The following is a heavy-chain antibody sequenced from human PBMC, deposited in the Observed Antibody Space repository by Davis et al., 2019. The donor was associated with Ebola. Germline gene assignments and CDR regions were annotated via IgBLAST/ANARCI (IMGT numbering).Heavy chain of an antibody. J-gene: IGHJ5*02. CDR1: GGSTSSGGYS. V-gene: IGHV4-30-2*01. Sequence: SQTLSLTCAVSGGSTSSGGYSWSWIRQPPGKGLEWIGYIYHSGSTYYNPSLKSRVTISVDRSKNQFSLKLSSVTAADTAVYYCARSKPFGSSFWFDPWGQGTLVTVSS. D-gene: IGHD6-13*01. CDR2: IYHSGST. CDR3: ARSKPFGSSFWFDP.